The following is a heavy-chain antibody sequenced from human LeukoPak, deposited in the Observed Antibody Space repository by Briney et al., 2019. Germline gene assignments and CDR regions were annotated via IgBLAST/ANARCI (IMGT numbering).Heavy chain of an antibody. J-gene: IGHJ5*02. Sequence: GGPLRPSCAPSGFTFSNAWMTWVGQAPGKGLEWVGRIKSKTDGGTTDYAAPVKGRFTISRDDSKNTLYLQMNSLKTEDTAVYYCTTDVGAAAGIGWFDPWGQGTLVTVSS. CDR3: TTDVGAAAGIGWFDP. CDR1: GFTFSNAW. CDR2: IKSKTDGGTT. V-gene: IGHV3-15*01. D-gene: IGHD6-13*01.